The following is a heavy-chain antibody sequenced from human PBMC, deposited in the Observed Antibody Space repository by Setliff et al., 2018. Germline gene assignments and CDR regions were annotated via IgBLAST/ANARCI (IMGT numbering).Heavy chain of an antibody. V-gene: IGHV3-23*01. CDR3: AKDGGSGGHFLGQDC. J-gene: IGHJ4*02. CDR1: GFTFSSYA. Sequence: PGGSLRLCCAASGFTFSSYAMSWVRQAPGKGLEWVSVISGSGGSTYYADYVKGRFTISRDNSKNTVYLQMNSLRADDKAVYYCAKDGGSGGHFLGQDCWGQGTLVTVSS. CDR2: ISGSGGST. D-gene: IGHD1-26*01.